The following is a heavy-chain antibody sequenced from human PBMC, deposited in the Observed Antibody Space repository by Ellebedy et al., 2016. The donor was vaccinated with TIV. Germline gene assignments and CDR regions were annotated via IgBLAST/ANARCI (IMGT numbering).Heavy chain of an antibody. CDR1: GYTFPSSG. V-gene: IGHV1-18*04. Sequence: ASVKVSCXASGYTFPSSGISWVRQAPGQGLVWMGWISGFNDDTKYEVKLQGRVTLATDPSTSTAYLELRSLKSDDSAVYYCVRNQSDNSGLDVWGQGTTVTVSS. CDR3: VRNQSDNSGLDV. D-gene: IGHD1-14*01. CDR2: ISGFNDDT. J-gene: IGHJ6*02.